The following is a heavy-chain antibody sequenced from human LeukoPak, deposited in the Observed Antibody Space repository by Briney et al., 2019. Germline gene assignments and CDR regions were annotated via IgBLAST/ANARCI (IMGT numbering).Heavy chain of an antibody. CDR3: AKDLKHSYDSSGYYWGELDY. Sequence: GGSLRLSCAASGFTFSSYAMHWVRQAPGKGLEWVAVISYDGSNKYYADSVKGRFTISRDNSKNTLYLQMDSLRPEDTATYYCAKDLKHSYDSSGYYWGELDYWGQGALVTVSS. V-gene: IGHV3-30*04. CDR2: ISYDGSNK. D-gene: IGHD3-22*01. J-gene: IGHJ4*02. CDR1: GFTFSSYA.